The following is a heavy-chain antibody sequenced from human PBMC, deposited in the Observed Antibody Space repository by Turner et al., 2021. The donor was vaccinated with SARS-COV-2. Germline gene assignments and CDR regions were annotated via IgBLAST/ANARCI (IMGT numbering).Heavy chain of an antibody. V-gene: IGHV3-30*18. CDR3: AKQQGLYSNPMYYFDY. J-gene: IGHJ4*02. CDR1: GFTFSSYG. Sequence: QVQRVESGGGVVQPGKSLRLSCASSGFTFSSYGMQWVRQAPGKGLEWGAVTSYDGSNKYYADSVKGRFTISRDNSKNTLYLQMNSLRAEDTAVYYCAKQQGLYSNPMYYFDYWGQGTLVTVSS. CDR2: TSYDGSNK. D-gene: IGHD4-4*01.